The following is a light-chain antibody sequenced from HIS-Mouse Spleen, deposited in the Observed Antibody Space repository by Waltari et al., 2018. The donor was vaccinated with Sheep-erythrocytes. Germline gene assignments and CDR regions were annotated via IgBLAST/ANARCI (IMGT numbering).Light chain of an antibody. J-gene: IGLJ2*01. CDR3: SSYAGSNNLV. CDR2: EVS. V-gene: IGLV2-8*01. CDR1: SSYVAGYNY. Sequence: QSALTQPPSASGSPGQTVTLSCTGTSSYVAGYNYASWYQQHPGKAPKLMIYEVSKRPSGVPDRFSGSKSGNTASLTVSGLQAEDEADYYCSSYAGSNNLVFGGGTKLTVL.